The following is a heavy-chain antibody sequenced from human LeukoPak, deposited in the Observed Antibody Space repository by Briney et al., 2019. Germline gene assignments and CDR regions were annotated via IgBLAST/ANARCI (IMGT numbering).Heavy chain of an antibody. CDR1: GFTLSSYA. V-gene: IGHV3-23*01. Sequence: GGSLRLSCAASGFTLSSYAMSWLRQAPGQGLEWVSAISGSGGSTYYADSVKGRFTISRDNSKNTLYLQMNSLRAEDTAVYYCAKRRDYYDSSGYYYVGCDYWGQGTLVTVSS. J-gene: IGHJ4*02. D-gene: IGHD3-22*01. CDR2: ISGSGGST. CDR3: AKRRDYYDSSGYYYVGCDY.